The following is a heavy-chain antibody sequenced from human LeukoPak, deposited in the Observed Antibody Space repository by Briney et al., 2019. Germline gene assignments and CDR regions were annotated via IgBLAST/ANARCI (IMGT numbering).Heavy chain of an antibody. J-gene: IGHJ4*02. D-gene: IGHD6-6*01. CDR1: GGSISSSSYY. CDR3: ARGLAARDV. Sequence: SETLSLTCTVSGGSISSSSYYWGWIRQPPGKGLEWIGEINHSGSTNYNPSLKSRVTISVDTSKNQFSLKLSSVTAADTAVYYCARGLAARDVWGQGTLVTVSS. V-gene: IGHV4-39*07. CDR2: INHSGST.